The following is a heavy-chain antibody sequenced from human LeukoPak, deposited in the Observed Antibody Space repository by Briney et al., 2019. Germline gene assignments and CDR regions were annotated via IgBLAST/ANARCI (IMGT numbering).Heavy chain of an antibody. J-gene: IGHJ4*02. D-gene: IGHD3-10*01. CDR1: GFTSSSYA. V-gene: IGHV3-23*01. CDR3: AKGLHGSGSYYSGY. CDR2: ISGSGGNT. Sequence: GGSLRLSCAASGFTSSSYAMSWVRQAPGKGLEWVSAISGSGGNTYYADSVKGRFTISRDNSKNTLYLQMNSLRAEDTAVYYCAKGLHGSGSYYSGYWGQGTLVTVSS.